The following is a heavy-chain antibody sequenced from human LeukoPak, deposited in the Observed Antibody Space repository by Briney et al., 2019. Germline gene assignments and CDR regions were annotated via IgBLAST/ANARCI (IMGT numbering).Heavy chain of an antibody. V-gene: IGHV3-21*01. D-gene: IGHD3-10*01. Sequence: GGSLRLSCEASGFTFGSHAMYWVRQAPGKGLEWVSSISSSSSYIYYADSVKGRFTISRDNAKNSLYLQMNSLRAEDTAVYYCARARGGYYYYGMDVWGQGTTVTVSS. CDR3: ARARGGYYYYGMDV. J-gene: IGHJ6*02. CDR1: GFTFGSHA. CDR2: ISSSSSYI.